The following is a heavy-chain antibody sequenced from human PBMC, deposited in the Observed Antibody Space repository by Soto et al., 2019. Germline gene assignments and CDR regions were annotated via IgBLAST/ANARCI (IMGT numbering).Heavy chain of an antibody. V-gene: IGHV4-34*01. CDR2: INHSGST. CDR3: ARGPQQGDYGDYHYYFDY. J-gene: IGHJ4*02. D-gene: IGHD4-17*01. Sequence: SETLSLTCAVYGGSFSGYYWSWIRQPPGKGLEWIGEINHSGSTHYNPSLKSRVTISVDTSKNQFSLKLSSVTAADTAVYYCARGPQQGDYGDYHYYFDYWGQGTLVTVSS. CDR1: GGSFSGYY.